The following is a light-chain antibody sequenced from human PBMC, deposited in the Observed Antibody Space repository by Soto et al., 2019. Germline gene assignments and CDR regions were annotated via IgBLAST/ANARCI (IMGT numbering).Light chain of an antibody. J-gene: IGKJ1*01. Sequence: DIQMTQSPSTLSASVGDRVTITCGASQNIRTWLSWYQQKPGKAPNLLIFGASSLHSGVPSRFSGSGSGTEFTLTITSLQPDDFATYYCQHYNPYSGPFGQGTKVDIK. CDR1: QNIRTW. V-gene: IGKV1-5*01. CDR2: GAS. CDR3: QHYNPYSGP.